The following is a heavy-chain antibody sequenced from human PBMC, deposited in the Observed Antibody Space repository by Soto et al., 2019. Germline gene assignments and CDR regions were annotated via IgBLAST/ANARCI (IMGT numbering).Heavy chain of an antibody. CDR1: GYTFTSYG. CDR3: ARDVYCSSTSCYKRGFDY. CDR2: ISAYNGNT. D-gene: IGHD2-2*02. Sequence: SVKVSCKASGYTFTSYGISWVRQAPGQGLEWMGWISAYNGNTNYAQKLQGRVTMTTDTSTSTAYMELRSLRSDDTAVYYCARDVYCSSTSCYKRGFDYWGQGTLVTVSS. V-gene: IGHV1-18*04. J-gene: IGHJ4*02.